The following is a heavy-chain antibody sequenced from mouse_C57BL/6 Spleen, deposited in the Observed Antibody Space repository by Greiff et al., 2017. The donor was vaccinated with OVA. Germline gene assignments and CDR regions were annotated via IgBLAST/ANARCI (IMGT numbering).Heavy chain of an antibody. CDR3: ARGVYYGSSYHFDY. D-gene: IGHD1-1*01. CDR2: IDPSDSYT. V-gene: IGHV1-69*01. Sequence: QVQLQQPGAELVMPGASVKLSCKASGYTFTSYWMHWVKQRPGQGLEWIGEIDPSDSYTNYNQKFKGKSTLTVDKSSSTAYMQLSSLTSEDSAVYYCARGVYYGSSYHFDYWGQGTTLTVSS. J-gene: IGHJ2*01. CDR1: GYTFTSYW.